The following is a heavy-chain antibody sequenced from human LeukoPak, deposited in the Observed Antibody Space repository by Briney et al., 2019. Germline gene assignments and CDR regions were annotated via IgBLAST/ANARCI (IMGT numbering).Heavy chain of an antibody. D-gene: IGHD3-16*01. CDR3: ARHKGENWYFDH. J-gene: IGHJ2*01. CDR1: GTSITTSY. CDR2: IYHSGST. Sequence: SETLSLTCSVSGTSITTSYWSWMRQPPGKGPEWIGYIYHSGSTNSNPSLKSRVTISIDTSKNQFSLKLSSVTAADTAVYYCARHKGENWYFDHWGRGTLVTVSS. V-gene: IGHV4-59*08.